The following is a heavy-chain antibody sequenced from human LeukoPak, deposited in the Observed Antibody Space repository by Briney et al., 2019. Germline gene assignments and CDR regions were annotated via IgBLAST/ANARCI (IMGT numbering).Heavy chain of an antibody. J-gene: IGHJ5*02. D-gene: IGHD2-21*02. CDR1: GGSISSYY. CDR2: IYYSGST. V-gene: IGHV4-59*12. CDR3: ARNRLTAGEPNWFDP. Sequence: SETLSLTCTVSGGSISSYYWSWIRQPPGKGLEWIGYIYYSGSTYYNPSLKSRVTISVDTSKNQFSLKLSSVTAADTAVYYCARNRLTAGEPNWFDPWGQGTLVTVSS.